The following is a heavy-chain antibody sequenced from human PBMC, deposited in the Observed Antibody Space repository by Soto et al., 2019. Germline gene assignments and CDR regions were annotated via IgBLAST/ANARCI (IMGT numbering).Heavy chain of an antibody. CDR3: ASGHYDFWSGYYLPPGDY. CDR1: GYTFTSYY. V-gene: IGHV1-46*03. J-gene: IGHJ4*02. D-gene: IGHD3-3*01. CDR2: INPSGGST. Sequence: QVQLVQSGAEVKKPGASVKVSCKASGYTFTSYYMHWVRQAPGQGLEWMGIINPSGGSTSYAQKFQGRVTMTRDTSTSTVYMELSSLRSEDTAVYYCASGHYDFWSGYYLPPGDYWGQGTLVTVSS.